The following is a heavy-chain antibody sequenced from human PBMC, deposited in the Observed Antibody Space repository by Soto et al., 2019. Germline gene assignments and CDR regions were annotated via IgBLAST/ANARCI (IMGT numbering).Heavy chain of an antibody. V-gene: IGHV1-46*01. Sequence: ASVKVSCKASGYTFTNYYIHWVRQGPGQGLEWMGIVNPSGDSTSYAQEFQGRVTMTWDTYTSTVYMELSSLRSDDAAVYYCARSVELDNRLNWFDPWGQVSLFTVSS. CDR2: VNPSGDST. CDR3: ARSVELDNRLNWFDP. CDR1: GYTFTNYY. J-gene: IGHJ5*02. D-gene: IGHD1-1*01.